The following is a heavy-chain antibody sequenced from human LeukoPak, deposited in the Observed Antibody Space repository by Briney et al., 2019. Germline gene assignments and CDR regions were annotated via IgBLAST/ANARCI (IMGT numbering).Heavy chain of an antibody. Sequence: PSETLSLTCTVSGGSMSPDYWAWIRQSPTNGLEWIAYIHYSGSANYNPSLQSRVTISRDASKKQFSLRLRSVTAADTAVYFCARGVVPATSHLPLLDSWGQGTLVTVSS. CDR3: ARGVVPATSHLPLLDS. CDR2: IHYSGSA. V-gene: IGHV4-59*01. J-gene: IGHJ4*02. CDR1: GGSMSPDY. D-gene: IGHD2-2*01.